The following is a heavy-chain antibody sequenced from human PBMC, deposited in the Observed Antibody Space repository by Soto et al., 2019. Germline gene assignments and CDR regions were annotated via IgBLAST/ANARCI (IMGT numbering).Heavy chain of an antibody. Sequence: LETLSLTCAVSGYSISSGYYWGWIRQPPGKGLEWIGSIYHSGSTYYNPSLKSRVTISVDTSKNQFSLKLSSVTAADTAVYYCARDYTNYDILTGQYSGGMDVWGQGTTVTVSS. V-gene: IGHV4-38-2*02. CDR3: ARDYTNYDILTGQYSGGMDV. D-gene: IGHD3-9*01. CDR2: IYHSGST. J-gene: IGHJ6*02. CDR1: GYSISSGYY.